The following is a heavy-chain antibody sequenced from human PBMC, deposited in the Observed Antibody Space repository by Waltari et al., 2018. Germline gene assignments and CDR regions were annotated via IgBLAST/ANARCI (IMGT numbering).Heavy chain of an antibody. CDR1: GGSISSSSYY. CDR2: IYYSGST. D-gene: IGHD5-18*01. J-gene: IGHJ4*02. V-gene: IGHV4-39*01. Sequence: QLQLQESGPGLVKPSETLSLTCTVSGGSISSSSYYWGWIRQPPGKGLEWIGSIYYSGSTYYNPSLKSRVTRSVDTSKNQFSLKLSSVTAADTAVYYCARTGYSYGFYFDYWGQGTLVTVSS. CDR3: ARTGYSYGFYFDY.